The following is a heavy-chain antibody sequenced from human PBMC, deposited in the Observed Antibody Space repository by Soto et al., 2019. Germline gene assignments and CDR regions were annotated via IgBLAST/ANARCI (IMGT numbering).Heavy chain of an antibody. D-gene: IGHD2-2*01. CDR3: ARVGDVVVPAAPFDY. Sequence: PGGSLRLSCAASGFTFSSYSMNWGRQAPGKGLEWVSSISSSSSYIYYADSVKGRFTISRDNAKNSLYLQMNSLRAEDTAVYYCARVGDVVVPAAPFDYWGQGTLVTVSS. V-gene: IGHV3-21*01. CDR2: ISSSSSYI. CDR1: GFTFSSYS. J-gene: IGHJ4*02.